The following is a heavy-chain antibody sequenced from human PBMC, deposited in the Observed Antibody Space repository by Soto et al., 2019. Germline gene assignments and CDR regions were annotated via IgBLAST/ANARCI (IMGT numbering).Heavy chain of an antibody. Sequence: PSETLSLTCTVSGGSISSYYWSWIRQPPGKGLEWIGYIYYSGSTYYNPSLKSRVTISVDTSKNQFSLKLSSVAAADTAVYYCARVCGGDCNNGMDFWGQGTTVTVSS. J-gene: IGHJ6*02. D-gene: IGHD2-21*02. V-gene: IGHV4-59*12. CDR3: ARVCGGDCNNGMDF. CDR2: IYYSGST. CDR1: GGSISSYY.